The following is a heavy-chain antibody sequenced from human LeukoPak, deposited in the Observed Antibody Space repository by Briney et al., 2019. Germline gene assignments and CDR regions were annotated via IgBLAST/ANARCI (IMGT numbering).Heavy chain of an antibody. CDR2: MIPNSGNT. J-gene: IGHJ4*02. Sequence: ASVKVSCKASGYTFTSYDINWVRQATGQGLEWMGWMIPNSGNTGYAQKFQGRVTMTRSTSISTAYMELSSLRSEDTAVYYCARRRSGSYRGAFDYWGQGTLVTVPS. CDR1: GYTFTSYD. V-gene: IGHV1-8*01. D-gene: IGHD1-26*01. CDR3: ARRRSGSYRGAFDY.